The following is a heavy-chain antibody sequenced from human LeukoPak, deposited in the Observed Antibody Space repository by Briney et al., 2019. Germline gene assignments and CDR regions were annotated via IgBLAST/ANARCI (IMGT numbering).Heavy chain of an antibody. V-gene: IGHV3-23*01. CDR1: GFTFSSYG. D-gene: IGHD3-22*01. CDR2: ISGSGGST. J-gene: IGHJ4*02. Sequence: GGSLRLSCAASGFTFSSYGMSWVSQAPGKGLEWVSVISGSGGSTYYAASVKGQLTISRDNSRNTLYLQMNSRRAEDTAVYYCAKDSRGYQDFFDYWGQGTLVTVSS. CDR3: AKDSRGYQDFFDY.